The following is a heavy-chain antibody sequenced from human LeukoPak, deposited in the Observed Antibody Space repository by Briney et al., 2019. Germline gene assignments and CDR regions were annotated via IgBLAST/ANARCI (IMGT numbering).Heavy chain of an antibody. CDR1: GFTFDDYA. CDR2: ISWNSGSI. CDR3: AKAGYGSGTFDWYFDL. J-gene: IGHJ2*01. V-gene: IGHV3-9*01. Sequence: PGGSLRLSCAASGFTFDDYAMHWARQAPGKGLEWVSGISWNSGSIGYADSVKGRFTISRDNAKNSLYLQMNSLRAEDTALYYCAKAGYGSGTFDWYFDLWGRGTLVTVSS. D-gene: IGHD3-10*01.